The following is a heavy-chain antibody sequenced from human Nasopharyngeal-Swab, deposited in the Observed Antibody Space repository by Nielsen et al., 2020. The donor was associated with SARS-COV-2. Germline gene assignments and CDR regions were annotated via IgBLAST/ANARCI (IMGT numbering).Heavy chain of an antibody. CDR3: ASYDFWSGSTYYYYYGMDV. CDR1: GFTFSSYS. J-gene: IGHJ6*02. Sequence: GESLKISCAASGFTFSSYSMNWVRQAPGKGLEWVSSISSSSSYIYYADSVKGRFTISRDNAKNSLYLQMNSLRAEDTAVYYCASYDFWSGSTYYYYYGMDVWGQGTTVTFSS. CDR2: ISSSSSYI. D-gene: IGHD3-3*01. V-gene: IGHV3-21*01.